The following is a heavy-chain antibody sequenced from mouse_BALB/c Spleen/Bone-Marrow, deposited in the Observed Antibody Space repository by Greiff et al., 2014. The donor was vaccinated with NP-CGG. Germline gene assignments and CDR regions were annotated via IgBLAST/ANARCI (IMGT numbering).Heavy chain of an antibody. Sequence: EVQVVESGPELVKPGASVKMSCEASGYTFTSYVMHWVKQKPGQGLEWIGYINPYNDGTKYNEKFKDKATLTSDKSSSTAYMELSSLTSEDSAVYYCARGGLGLPMDYWGQGTSVTVSS. CDR1: GYTFTSYV. CDR2: INPYNDGT. V-gene: IGHV1-14*01. D-gene: IGHD3-1*01. J-gene: IGHJ4*01. CDR3: ARGGLGLPMDY.